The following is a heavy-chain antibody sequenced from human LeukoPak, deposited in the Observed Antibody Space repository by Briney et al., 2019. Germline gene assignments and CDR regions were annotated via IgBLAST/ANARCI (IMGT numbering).Heavy chain of an antibody. CDR2: IYPGDSHT. J-gene: IGHJ4*02. V-gene: IGHV5-51*01. Sequence: GESLKISFKGAGYRFTSYWIGWVRQMPGKGLEWMGVIYPGDSHTRYSPSFQGQGTISADKSISTAYLQWNSLKASDTAIYYCTRSPDIDILTGYSRYYFDYWGQGTLVTVSS. CDR3: TRSPDIDILTGYSRYYFDY. CDR1: GYRFTSYW. D-gene: IGHD3-9*01.